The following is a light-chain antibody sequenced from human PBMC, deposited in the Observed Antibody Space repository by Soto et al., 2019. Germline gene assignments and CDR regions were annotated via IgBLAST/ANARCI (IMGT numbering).Light chain of an antibody. CDR1: SSNLGDNA. V-gene: IGLV1-44*01. J-gene: IGLJ1*01. CDR2: SYD. CDR3: AAWDASLDGYV. Sequence: QSVLTQPPSASGTPGQRVTISCSTSSSNLGDNAVNWYQHVPGTAPKLLIYSYDQQPSGVPDRFSGSKSGTSASLAISGLQSEDEADYYCAAWDASLDGYVFGTGTKLTVL.